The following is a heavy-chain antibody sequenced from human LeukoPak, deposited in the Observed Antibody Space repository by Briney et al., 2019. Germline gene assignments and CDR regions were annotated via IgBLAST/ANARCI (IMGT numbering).Heavy chain of an antibody. CDR3: ARLLVNYGDAFDI. CDR1: GYTFTSYY. CDR2: INPSGGST. J-gene: IGHJ3*02. D-gene: IGHD1-7*01. V-gene: IGHV1-46*01. Sequence: ASVKVSCKASGYTFTSYYMHWVRQAPGQGLEWMGIINPSGGSTSYAQKFQGRVTMTRDTSISTAYMELSRLRSDDTAVYYCARLLVNYGDAFDIWGQGTMVTVSS.